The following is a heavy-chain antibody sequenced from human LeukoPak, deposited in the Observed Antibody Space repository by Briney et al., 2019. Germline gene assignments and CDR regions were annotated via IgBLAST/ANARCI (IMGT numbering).Heavy chain of an antibody. CDR3: ARVWEAYYFDN. V-gene: IGHV4-38-2*02. D-gene: IGHD1-26*01. CDR2: FYHTGTT. Sequence: SETQSLTCNVSGYSISSGYYWGWIRQPPGKGLEWIGSFYHTGTTYYNPSLKSRVTISGDTSKNQFSLKVNSVTAADTAVYYCARVWEAYYFDNWGQGTLVTVSS. J-gene: IGHJ4*02. CDR1: GYSISSGYY.